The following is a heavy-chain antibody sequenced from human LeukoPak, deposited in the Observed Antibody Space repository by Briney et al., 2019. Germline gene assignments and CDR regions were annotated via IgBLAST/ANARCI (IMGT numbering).Heavy chain of an antibody. V-gene: IGHV3-11*01. D-gene: IGHD3-3*01. J-gene: IGHJ4*02. Sequence: GGSLRLSCAASEFTFSNHYMTWIRQSPGKGLEWISYISPSAYSTYYADSVKGRFSISRDNAKNSLYLQMNSLRVEDTAIYYCARGKRRFAIWGQGTLVTVSS. CDR2: ISPSAYST. CDR3: ARGKRRFAI. CDR1: EFTFSNHY.